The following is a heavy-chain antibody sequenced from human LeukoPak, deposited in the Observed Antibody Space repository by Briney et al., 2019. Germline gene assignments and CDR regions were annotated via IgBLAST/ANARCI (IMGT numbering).Heavy chain of an antibody. CDR1: GGSISSSSYY. D-gene: IGHD3-10*01. CDR2: IYYSGST. J-gene: IGHJ5*02. V-gene: IGHV4-39*07. Sequence: SETLSLTCTVSGGSISSSSYYWDWLRQPPGKGLEGIGSIYYSGSTYYNPSLKSRVTISVDTSKNQFSLKLSSVTAADTAVYYCARDTVVRVNWFDPWGQGTLVTVSS. CDR3: ARDTVVRVNWFDP.